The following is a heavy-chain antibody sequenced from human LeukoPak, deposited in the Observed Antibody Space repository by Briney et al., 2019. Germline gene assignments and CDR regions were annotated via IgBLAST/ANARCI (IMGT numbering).Heavy chain of an antibody. J-gene: IGHJ4*02. CDR3: ARDYPSKDSSTYYYLFSKYFDY. CDR2: INPNSGGT. CDR1: EYTFTGYY. D-gene: IGHD3-22*01. V-gene: IGHV1-2*02. Sequence: ASVKVSCKASEYTFTGYYMHWVRQAPGQGLEWMGWINPNSGGTNYAQKFQVRVTMTKDTSISTAYMELSSLRSDDTAVYYCARDYPSKDSSTYYYLFSKYFDYWGQGTLVTVSS.